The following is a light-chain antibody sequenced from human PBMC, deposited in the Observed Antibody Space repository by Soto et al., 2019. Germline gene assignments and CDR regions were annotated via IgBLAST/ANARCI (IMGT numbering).Light chain of an antibody. CDR2: KAS. V-gene: IGKV1-5*03. Sequence: DIQMTQSPSTLSASVGDRVTITCRASQSISGWLAWYQHKPGRAPKLLIYKASGLESGVPSRFSGSGSGTEFTLTINGLQPDDFATYYCQQYNTFWKFGQGTLLEVK. CDR3: QQYNTFWK. CDR1: QSISGW. J-gene: IGKJ5*01.